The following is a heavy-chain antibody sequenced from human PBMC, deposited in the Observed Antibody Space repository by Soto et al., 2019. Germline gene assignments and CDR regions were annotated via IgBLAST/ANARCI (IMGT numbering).Heavy chain of an antibody. Sequence: GESLRISCKGSGYSFTSYWIGWVRQMPGKGLEWMGIIYPGDSDTRYSPSFQGQVTISADKSISTAYLQWGSLKASDTAMYYCARADSYGYESLYNWCEPWGQGILVSGSS. D-gene: IGHD5-18*01. CDR3: ARADSYGYESLYNWCEP. CDR1: GYSFTSYW. J-gene: IGHJ5*02. V-gene: IGHV5-51*01. CDR2: IYPGDSDT.